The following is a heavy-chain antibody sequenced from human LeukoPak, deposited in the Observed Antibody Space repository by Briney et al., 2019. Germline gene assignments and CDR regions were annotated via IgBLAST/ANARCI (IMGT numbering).Heavy chain of an antibody. D-gene: IGHD5-12*01. V-gene: IGHV4-59*01. CDR2: IYYTGSI. Sequence: PSETLSLTCTVSGGSISRNYWSWIRKPPGKGLQWIGYIYYTGSINYNPSLKSRVTISVDTPKNQFSLRLSSVTAADTAVYYCARALGSVGYVYFDYWGQGTLVTVSS. J-gene: IGHJ4*02. CDR3: ARALGSVGYVYFDY. CDR1: GGSISRNY.